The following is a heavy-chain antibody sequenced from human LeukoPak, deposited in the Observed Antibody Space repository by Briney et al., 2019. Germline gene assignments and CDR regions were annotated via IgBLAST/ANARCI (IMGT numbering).Heavy chain of an antibody. CDR1: EFTFSTYC. Sequence: PGGSLRLSCAASEFTFSTYCMHWVRQAPGKGLVWVSRINSDGTNTDYADSVKGRFTISRDNAKNSLYLQMNSLRAEDTALYYCAKDIAGRQWLVLGAFDIWGQGTMVTVSS. CDR3: AKDIAGRQWLVLGAFDI. D-gene: IGHD6-19*01. J-gene: IGHJ3*02. V-gene: IGHV3-74*01. CDR2: INSDGTNT.